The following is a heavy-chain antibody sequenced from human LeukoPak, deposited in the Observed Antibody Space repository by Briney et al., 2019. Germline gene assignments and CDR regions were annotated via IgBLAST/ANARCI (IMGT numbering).Heavy chain of an antibody. CDR1: GFTFSSYS. V-gene: IGHV3-21*01. CDR3: AGVSGGYGDGGGY. D-gene: IGHD4-17*01. J-gene: IGHJ4*02. CDR2: ISGSGTYI. Sequence: GGSLRLSCAASGFTFSSYSMNWVRQAPGKGLEWVSAISGSGTYIYYADSVKGRFTISRDNPKNSLYLQMNSLTAEDTAVYYFAGVSGGYGDGGGYWGQGTLVTVSS.